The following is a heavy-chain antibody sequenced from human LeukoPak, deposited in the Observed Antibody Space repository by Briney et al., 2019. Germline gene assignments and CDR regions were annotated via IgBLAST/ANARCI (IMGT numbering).Heavy chain of an antibody. CDR2: INPSGGST. V-gene: IGHV1-46*01. J-gene: IGHJ6*03. CDR1: GYTFTNSY. CDR3: ARGDGDYYYYYMDV. Sequence: ASVKVSCKASGYTFTNSYIHWVRQAPGQVLEWMGIINPSGGSTSYAQKFQGRVTMTRDTSTSTVYMELSSLRSEDTAVYYCARGDGDYYYYYMDVWGKGTTVTISS. D-gene: IGHD3-16*01.